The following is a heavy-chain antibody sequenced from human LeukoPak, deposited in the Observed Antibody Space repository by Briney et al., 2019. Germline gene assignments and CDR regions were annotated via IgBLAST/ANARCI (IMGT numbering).Heavy chain of an antibody. CDR1: GGSISCGDYY. Sequence: SQTLSLTCTVSGGSISCGDYYWSWIRQPPGKGLEWIGYIYYSGSTYYNPSLKSRVTISVDTSKNQFSLKLSSVTAADTAVYYCARELTYYYDSSGYGDAFDIWGQGTMVTVSS. CDR2: IYYSGST. V-gene: IGHV4-30-4*01. J-gene: IGHJ3*02. D-gene: IGHD3-22*01. CDR3: ARELTYYYDSSGYGDAFDI.